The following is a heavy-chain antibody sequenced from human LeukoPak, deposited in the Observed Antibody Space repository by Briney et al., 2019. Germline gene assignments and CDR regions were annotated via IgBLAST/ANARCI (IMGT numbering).Heavy chain of an antibody. J-gene: IGHJ4*02. CDR3: ASLSGSYTYYFDY. CDR1: GFTFSSYS. Sequence: GGSLRLSCAASGFTFSSYSMNWVRQAQGKGLEWVSSISSSSSYIYYADSVKGRFTISRDNAKNSLYLQMNSLRAEDTAVYYCASLSGSYTYYFDYWGQGTLVTVSS. CDR2: ISSSSSYI. D-gene: IGHD1-26*01. V-gene: IGHV3-21*01.